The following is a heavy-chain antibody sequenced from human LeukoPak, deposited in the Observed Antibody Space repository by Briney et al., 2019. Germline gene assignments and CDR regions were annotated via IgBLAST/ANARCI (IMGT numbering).Heavy chain of an antibody. CDR3: TTGDTVAGFDY. V-gene: IGHV3-15*01. J-gene: IGHJ4*02. Sequence: GGSLRRSGAAYGFTFSNVWMSWVRQAPGEGREWGGRIKSKTAGGATDYAAPVKGRLTISRDASKNTLYLQMNNQKTEDTAVYSCTTGDTVAGFDYWGQGTLVTVSS. CDR2: IKSKTAGGAT. D-gene: IGHD5-12*01. CDR1: GFTFSNVW.